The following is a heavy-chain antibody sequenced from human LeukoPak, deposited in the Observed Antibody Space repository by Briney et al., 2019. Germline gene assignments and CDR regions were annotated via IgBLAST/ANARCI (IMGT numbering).Heavy chain of an antibody. CDR1: GFTVSSNY. J-gene: IGHJ4*02. Sequence: GGSLRLSCAASGFTVSSNYMNWVRQAPGKGLEWVSFIYSGGSTNYADSVKGRFTISRDNSKNTLYLQMNSLSAEDTAVYYCARGYSYFDYWGQGTLVTVSS. D-gene: IGHD3-10*01. CDR3: ARGYSYFDY. CDR2: IYSGGST. V-gene: IGHV3-53*01.